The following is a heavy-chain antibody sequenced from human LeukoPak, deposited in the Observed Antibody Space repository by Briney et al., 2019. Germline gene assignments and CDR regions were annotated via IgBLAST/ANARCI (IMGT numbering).Heavy chain of an antibody. CDR1: GGTFSSYA. CDR3: ARSGSFGLVQNAFDI. Sequence: SVKVSCKASGGTFSSYAISWVRQAPGQGLEWMGGIIPIFGTADYAQKFQGRVTITADESTSTAYMELSSLRSEDTAVYYCARSGSFGLVQNAFDIWGQGTMVTVSS. CDR2: IIPIFGTA. D-gene: IGHD2-15*01. J-gene: IGHJ3*02. V-gene: IGHV1-69*13.